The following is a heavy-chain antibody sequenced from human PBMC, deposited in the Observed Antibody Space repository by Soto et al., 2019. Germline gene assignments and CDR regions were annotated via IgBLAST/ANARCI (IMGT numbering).Heavy chain of an antibody. D-gene: IGHD1-26*01. CDR1: GYTFTDYH. V-gene: IGHV1-2*02. J-gene: IGHJ4*02. CDR2: ITPKSGEI. CDR3: ARAPIWGPTGDFDY. Sequence: ASVKVSCKASGYTFTDYHIHWVRQAPGQGLGWMGRITPKSGEIYYSPKFQGRVTLTRDTSISTAYMELTTLRFDDTAVYYCARAPIWGPTGDFDYWGQGTLVTVSS.